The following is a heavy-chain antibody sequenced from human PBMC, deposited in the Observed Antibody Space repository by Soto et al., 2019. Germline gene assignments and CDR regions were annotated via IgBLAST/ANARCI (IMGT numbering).Heavy chain of an antibody. J-gene: IGHJ6*02. CDR1: GFTFISHA. CDR2: ISYDGSNK. V-gene: IGHV3-30*04. Sequence: GGSLRLSCAASGFTFISHAMHWVRQAPGKGLEWVTVISYDGSNKYYADSVKGRVSISRDNSKNTLYLQIDSLRPEDTAVYYCARDESSSWTLYYFYGVDVWGQGTTVTVSS. CDR3: ARDESSSWTLYYFYGVDV. D-gene: IGHD6-13*01.